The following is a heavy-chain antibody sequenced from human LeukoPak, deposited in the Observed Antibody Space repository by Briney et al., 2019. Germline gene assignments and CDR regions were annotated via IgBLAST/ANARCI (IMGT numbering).Heavy chain of an antibody. CDR1: GFPFSGSG. V-gene: IGHV3-33*06. CDR2: IWYDGSNQ. J-gene: IGHJ4*02. CDR3: AKDKDTPPTAQPQRGYFES. D-gene: IGHD2-15*01. Sequence: PGGSLRLSCAASGFPFSGSGMHWVRQAPGKGLEWVAIIWYDGSNQYYADSVKGRFTISRDNSKNTVDLQMNSLRAEDTAVYFCAKDKDTPPTAQPQRGYFESRGQGTLVTVSS.